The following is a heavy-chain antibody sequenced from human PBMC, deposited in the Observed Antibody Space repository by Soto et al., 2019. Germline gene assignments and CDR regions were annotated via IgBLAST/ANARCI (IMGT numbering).Heavy chain of an antibody. J-gene: IGHJ6*02. CDR2: INHSGST. CDR3: ARGFASIAARPAYYYYGMDV. Sequence: KPSETLSLTCAVYGGSFSGYYWSWIRQPPGKGLEWIGEINHSGSTNYNPSLKSRVTISVDTSKNQFSLKLSSVTAADTAVYYCARGFASIAARPAYYYYGMDVWGQGTTVTVSS. CDR1: GGSFSGYY. V-gene: IGHV4-34*01. D-gene: IGHD6-6*01.